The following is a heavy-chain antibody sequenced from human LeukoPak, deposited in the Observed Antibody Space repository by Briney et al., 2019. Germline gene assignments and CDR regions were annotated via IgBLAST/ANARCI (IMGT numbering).Heavy chain of an antibody. CDR1: GFTFSSYS. D-gene: IGHD1-26*01. J-gene: IGHJ4*02. CDR2: ISSSSSTI. CDR3: ARNRRLGGSYSFFDY. Sequence: PGGSLRLSCAASGFTFSSYSMNCVRQAPGKGLEWVSYISSSSSTIYYADSVKGRFTISRDNAKNSLYLQMNSLRDEDTAVYYCARNRRLGGSYSFFDYWGQGTLVTVSS. V-gene: IGHV3-48*02.